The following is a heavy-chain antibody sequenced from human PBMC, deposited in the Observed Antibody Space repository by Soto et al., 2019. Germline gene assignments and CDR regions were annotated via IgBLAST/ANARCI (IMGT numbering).Heavy chain of an antibody. CDR3: ARDRVVRNGTITTYYFDY. V-gene: IGHV4-31*03. J-gene: IGHJ4*02. CDR2: IYYSGST. Sequence: TVSLTCTVSGGSISSGGYYWSWIRQHPGKGLEWIGYIYYSGSTYYNPSLKSRVTISVDTSKNQFSLKLSSVTAADTAVYYCARDRVVRNGTITTYYFDYWGQGTRVRVSS. CDR1: GGSISSGGYY. D-gene: IGHD2-15*01.